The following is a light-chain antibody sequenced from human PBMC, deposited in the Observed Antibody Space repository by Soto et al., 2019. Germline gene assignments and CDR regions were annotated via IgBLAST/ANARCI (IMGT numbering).Light chain of an antibody. CDR2: SNN. J-gene: IGLJ1*01. CDR1: SSNLGSNT. Sequence: QSVLTQPPSASGTPGQRVTISCSGRSSNLGSNTVNWYQQLPGTAPKLLIYSNNQRPSGVPDRFSGSKSGTSASLAISGLQSEDEADYYCAAWDDSLNGPVFGTGTKLTVL. V-gene: IGLV1-44*01. CDR3: AAWDDSLNGPV.